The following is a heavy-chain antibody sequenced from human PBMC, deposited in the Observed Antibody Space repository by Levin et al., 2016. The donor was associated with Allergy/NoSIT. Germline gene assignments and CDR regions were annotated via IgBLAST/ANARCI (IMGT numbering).Heavy chain of an antibody. CDR3: ARVQYSSYDY. V-gene: IGHV1-18*01. J-gene: IGHJ4*02. Sequence: WVRQAPGQGLEWMGWISAYNGNTNYAQKLQGRVTMTTDTSTSTAYMELRSLRSDDTAVYYCARVQYSSYDYWGQGTLVTVSS. D-gene: IGHD5-18*01. CDR2: ISAYNGNT.